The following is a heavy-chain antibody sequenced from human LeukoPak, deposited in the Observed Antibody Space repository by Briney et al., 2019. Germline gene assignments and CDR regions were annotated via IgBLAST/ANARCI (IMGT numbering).Heavy chain of an antibody. J-gene: IGHJ4*02. CDR3: ARVATVVTQLFDY. D-gene: IGHD4-23*01. V-gene: IGHV1-18*01. CDR2: ISAYNGNT. Sequence: ASVKVSCKDSGYNFTSYGSSWVRQAPGQGLEWMGSISAYNGNTNYAQKLQGRVTMTTDTSTSTAYMELRSLRSDDTAVYYCARVATVVTQLFDYWGQGTLVTVSS. CDR1: GYNFTSYG.